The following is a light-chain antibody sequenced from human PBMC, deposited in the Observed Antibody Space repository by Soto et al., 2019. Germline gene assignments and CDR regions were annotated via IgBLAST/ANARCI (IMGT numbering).Light chain of an antibody. CDR3: QHYVTWPLT. V-gene: IGKV3-11*01. CDR2: DAS. Sequence: EIVLTQSPATLSLSPGSSSTLSGRASQSVSSYLAWYQQKPGQAPRLLIYDASNRATGIPARFSRSGSGTDFTLTISSLQSEDFAVYYCQHYVTWPLTFGGGTKVDI. CDR1: QSVSSY. J-gene: IGKJ4*01.